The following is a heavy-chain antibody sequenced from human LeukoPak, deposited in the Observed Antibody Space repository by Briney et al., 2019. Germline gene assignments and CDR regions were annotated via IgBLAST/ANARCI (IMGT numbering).Heavy chain of an antibody. J-gene: IGHJ3*02. CDR1: AFTVSSHY. Sequence: GRSLRLAWAESAFTVSSHYMRWDREVPGKGLEWDAVLYPERATYYGDSVNGRLTITRDNSRNTLFLQINSLRHEDTALYDCARTMVVTSTTDSFVIWGQGTMVTVSS. CDR2: LYPERAT. D-gene: IGHD2/OR15-2a*01. V-gene: IGHV3-66*02. CDR3: ARTMVVTSTTDSFVI.